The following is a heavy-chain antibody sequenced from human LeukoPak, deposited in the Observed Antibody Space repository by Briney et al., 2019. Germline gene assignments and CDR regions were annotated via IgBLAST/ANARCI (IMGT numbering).Heavy chain of an antibody. CDR1: GFTFSIYG. Sequence: GRSLRLSCAASGFTFSIYGIHWVRQAPRNLLEWVAVIRYDGSNKYYADSVKGRFTISRDNSKNTLYLQMNSLRAEDTAVYYCARDGSGDYFDYWGQGPLVTVSS. V-gene: IGHV3-33*01. CDR3: ARDGSGDYFDY. CDR2: IRYDGSNK. D-gene: IGHD3-10*01. J-gene: IGHJ4*02.